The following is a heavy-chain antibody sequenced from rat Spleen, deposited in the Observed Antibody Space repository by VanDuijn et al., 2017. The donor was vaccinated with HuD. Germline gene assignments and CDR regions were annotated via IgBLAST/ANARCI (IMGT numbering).Heavy chain of an antibody. Sequence: EVQLVESGGGLVQPGRSLKLSCVASGFTFNNYWMTWIRQAPGKGLEWVASITNTGGSIYYLDSVKGRFTISRDTAKSTLYLQMDSLRSEDTATYYCVRQDTSGYSNWFTYWGQGTLVTVSS. D-gene: IGHD4-3*01. CDR1: GFTFNNYW. J-gene: IGHJ3*01. CDR2: ITNTGGSI. V-gene: IGHV5-31*01. CDR3: VRQDTSGYSNWFTY.